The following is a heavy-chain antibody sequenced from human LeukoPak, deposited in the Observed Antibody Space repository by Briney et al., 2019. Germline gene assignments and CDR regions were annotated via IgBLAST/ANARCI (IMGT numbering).Heavy chain of an antibody. J-gene: IGHJ4*02. CDR3: ARYPGIAAAGGDY. CDR1: GFTFSDYY. V-gene: IGHV3-11*03. Sequence: GGSLRLSCAASGFTFSDYYMSWIRQAPGKGLEWVSYISSSSSYTNYADSVRGRFTTSRDNAKNSLYLQMNSLRAEDTAVYYCARYPGIAAAGGDYWGQGTLVTVSS. CDR2: ISSSSSYT. D-gene: IGHD6-13*01.